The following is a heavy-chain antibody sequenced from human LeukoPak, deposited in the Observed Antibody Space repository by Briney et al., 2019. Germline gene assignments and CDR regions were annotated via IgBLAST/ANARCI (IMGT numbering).Heavy chain of an antibody. CDR1: VGYISIYY. V-gene: IGHV4-59*01. J-gene: IGHJ4*01. CDR3: ASGTVSGVITPYSFHH. Sequence: SETLSLTCTASVGYISIYYWSWIRQSPGKGLEWIGNVFYSGDTNYNPSLKSRVTMSINTSNNHFSLHLTSVTAADTAVYFCASGTVSGVITPYSFHHWGHGTLVTVSS. D-gene: IGHD3-3*01. CDR2: VFYSGDT.